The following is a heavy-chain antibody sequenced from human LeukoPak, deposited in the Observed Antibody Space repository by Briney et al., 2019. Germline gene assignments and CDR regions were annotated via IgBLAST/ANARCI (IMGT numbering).Heavy chain of an antibody. CDR2: INHSGST. CDR3: AGGVLWGLFDY. J-gene: IGHJ4*02. CDR1: GGSFSGYY. D-gene: IGHD3-16*01. Sequence: SETLSLTCAVYGGSFSGYYWSWIRQPPGKGLEWIGEINHSGSTNYNPSLKSRVTISVDTSKNQFSLKLSSVTAADTAVYYCAGGVLWGLFDYWGQGTLVTVSS. V-gene: IGHV4-34*01.